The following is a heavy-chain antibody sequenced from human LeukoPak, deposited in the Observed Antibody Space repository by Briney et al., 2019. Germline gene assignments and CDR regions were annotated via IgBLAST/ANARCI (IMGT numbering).Heavy chain of an antibody. CDR1: EYTFTGYY. Sequence: ASVKVSCKASEYTFTGYYMHWVRQAPGQGLGWMGWINPNSGGTNYAQKFQGRVTMTRDTSISTAYMELSRLRSDDTAVYYCARDEAAMAPPNAFDIWGQGTMVTVSS. J-gene: IGHJ3*02. CDR2: INPNSGGT. V-gene: IGHV1-2*02. D-gene: IGHD5-18*01. CDR3: ARDEAAMAPPNAFDI.